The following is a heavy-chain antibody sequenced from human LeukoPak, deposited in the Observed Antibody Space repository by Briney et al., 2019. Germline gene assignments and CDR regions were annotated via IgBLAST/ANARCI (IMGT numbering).Heavy chain of an antibody. CDR1: GGSISSYY. CDR3: ARSPLGPYRGSPDAN. V-gene: IGHV4-59*01. Sequence: PSETLSLTCTVSGGSISSYYWSWIRQPPGKGLERIGYIYYSGSTNYNPSLKSRVTISVDTSKNQFSLKLSSVTAADTAVYYCARSPLGPYRGSPDANWGQGTLVTVPS. CDR2: IYYSGST. J-gene: IGHJ4*02. D-gene: IGHD1-26*01.